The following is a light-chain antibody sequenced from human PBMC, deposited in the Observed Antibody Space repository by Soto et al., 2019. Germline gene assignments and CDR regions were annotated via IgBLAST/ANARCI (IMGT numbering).Light chain of an antibody. Sequence: EIVMTQSPATLSVSPGERATLSCRVSPSVSSNLAWYQHKPGQAPRLLIFGASTRATGIPARFSGSGSGTEFTLTINSLQSEDFAVYYCQQYNNWPPITFGQGTRLEIK. CDR1: PSVSSN. CDR2: GAS. V-gene: IGKV3-15*01. J-gene: IGKJ5*01. CDR3: QQYNNWPPIT.